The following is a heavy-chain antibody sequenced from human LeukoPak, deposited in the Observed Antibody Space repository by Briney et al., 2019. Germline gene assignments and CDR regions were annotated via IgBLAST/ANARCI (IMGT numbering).Heavy chain of an antibody. D-gene: IGHD3-22*01. CDR1: GYSFTSYW. Sequence: GESLKISCKGSGYSFTSYWIGWVRQMPGKGLEWMGIIYPGDSDTRYSPSLQGQVTISADKSISTAYLQWSSLKASDTAMYYCAAHPYYYDSSGYSDYYFDYWGQGTLVTVSS. CDR2: IYPGDSDT. CDR3: AAHPYYYDSSGYSDYYFDY. J-gene: IGHJ4*02. V-gene: IGHV5-51*01.